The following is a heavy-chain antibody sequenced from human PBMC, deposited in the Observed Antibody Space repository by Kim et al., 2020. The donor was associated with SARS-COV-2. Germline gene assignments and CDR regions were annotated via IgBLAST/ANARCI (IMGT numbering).Heavy chain of an antibody. D-gene: IGHD3-9*01. CDR2: IYYSGST. CDR1: GGPISSSSYY. V-gene: IGHV4-39*01. Sequence: SETLSLTCTVSGGPISSSSYYWGWIRQPPGKGLEWIGSIYYSGSTYYNPSLKSRVTISVDTSKNQFSLKLSSVTAADTAVYYCARHFSSVGGLRYFDWLFDGDAFDIWGQGTMVTVSS. CDR3: ARHFSSVGGLRYFDWLFDGDAFDI. J-gene: IGHJ3*02.